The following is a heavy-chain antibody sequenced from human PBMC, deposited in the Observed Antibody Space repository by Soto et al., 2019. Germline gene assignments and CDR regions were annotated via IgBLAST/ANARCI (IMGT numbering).Heavy chain of an antibody. CDR3: AKDYYYGSGSYYHSYYLDY. V-gene: IGHV1-46*01. CDR2: INPSGGST. J-gene: IGHJ4*02. Sequence: VKVSCKASGYTFTSYYMHWVRQAPGQGLEWMGIINPSGGSTSYAQKFQGRVTMTRDTSTSTVYMELSSLRSEDTAVYYCAKDYYYGSGSYYHSYYLDYWGQGTLVTVSS. CDR1: GYTFTSYY. D-gene: IGHD3-10*01.